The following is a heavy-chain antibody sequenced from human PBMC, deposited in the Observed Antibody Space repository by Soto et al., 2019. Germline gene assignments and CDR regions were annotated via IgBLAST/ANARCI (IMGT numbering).Heavy chain of an antibody. CDR2: MNPNRGNT. J-gene: IGHJ4*02. CDR1: GHTFTSYD. CDR3: ATESARRAIDY. Sequence: QVQLVQSGAEVKKPGASVKVSCKASGHTFTSYDINWVRQATGQGLEWMGWMNPNRGNTGYAQKFQGRVTTTRNTSIRTVDMELSSLRSEDTAVYCFATESARRAIDYWGQGTLVTVSS. V-gene: IGHV1-8*01.